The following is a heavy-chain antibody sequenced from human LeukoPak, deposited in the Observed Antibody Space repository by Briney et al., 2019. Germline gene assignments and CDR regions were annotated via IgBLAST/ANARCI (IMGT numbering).Heavy chain of an antibody. Sequence: PGGSLGLSCAASGFTFSSYSMNWVRQAPGKGLEGVSFISSSSSYIYYADSVKGRFTISRHNAKNSLYLQMNSLRAEHTAVYYCSRAGTPLAHYYDSSAYALVYWGQGRLVTVSS. V-gene: IGHV3-21*01. J-gene: IGHJ4*02. D-gene: IGHD3-22*01. CDR2: ISSSSSYI. CDR3: SRAGTPLAHYYDSSAYALVY. CDR1: GFTFSSYS.